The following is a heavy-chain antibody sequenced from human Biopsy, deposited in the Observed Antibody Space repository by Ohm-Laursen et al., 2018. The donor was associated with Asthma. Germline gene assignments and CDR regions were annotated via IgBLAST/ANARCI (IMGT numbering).Heavy chain of an antibody. CDR1: GATFSSYA. CDR2: IIPIFGTA. J-gene: IGHJ4*02. D-gene: IGHD7-27*01. CDR3: ARSSHINWGGYFDY. Sequence: ASVKVSCKASGATFSSYAISWVRQPPGQGLEWMGGIIPIFGTANYVQKFQGRVMITADESTSTAYMELSSLRSEDAAVYYCARSSHINWGGYFDYWGQGTLVTVSS. V-gene: IGHV1-69*13.